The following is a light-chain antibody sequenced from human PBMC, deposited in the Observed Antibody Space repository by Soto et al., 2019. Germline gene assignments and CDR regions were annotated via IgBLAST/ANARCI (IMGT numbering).Light chain of an antibody. CDR3: NSYRSTSDFVA. CDR1: SSDIGGYKF. V-gene: IGLV2-14*01. CDR2: EVS. J-gene: IGLJ2*01. Sequence: QSVLTQPASVSGSPGQSITISCTGTSSDIGGYKFVSWYQQHPGKAPKLIIYEVSNRPSGVSDRFSGSKSGNTASLTISGRQTEDEADYYCNSYRSTSDFVAFGGGTKLTVL.